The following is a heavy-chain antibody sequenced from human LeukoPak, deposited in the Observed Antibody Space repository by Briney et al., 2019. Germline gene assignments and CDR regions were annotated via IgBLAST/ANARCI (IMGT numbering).Heavy chain of an antibody. CDR1: GFTFSDYY. V-gene: IGHV3-23*01. J-gene: IGHJ4*02. CDR2: ISGSGGST. CDR3: ARRYYDNFDY. Sequence: GGSLRLSCAASGFTFSDYYMSWIRQAPGKGLEWVSAISGSGGSTYYADSVKGRFTISRDNSKNTLYLQMNSLRAEDTAVYYCARRYYDNFDYWGQGTLVTVSS. D-gene: IGHD3-22*01.